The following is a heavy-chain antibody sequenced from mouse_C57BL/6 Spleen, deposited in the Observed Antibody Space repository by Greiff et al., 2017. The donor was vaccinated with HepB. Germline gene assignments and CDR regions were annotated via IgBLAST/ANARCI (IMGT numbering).Heavy chain of an antibody. J-gene: IGHJ2*01. V-gene: IGHV1-26*01. CDR3: ASGTMNYFDY. Sequence: EVKLQQSGPELVKPGASVKISCKASGYTFTDYYMNWVKQSHGKSLEWIGDINPNNVGTSYNQKFKGKATLTVDKSSSTAYMELRSLTSEDSAVYYCASGTMNYFDYWGQGTTLTVSS. CDR2: INPNNVGT. D-gene: IGHD3-3*01. CDR1: GYTFTDYY.